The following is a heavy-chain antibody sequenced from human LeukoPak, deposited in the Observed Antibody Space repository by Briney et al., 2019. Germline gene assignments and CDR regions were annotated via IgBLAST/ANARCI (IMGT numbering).Heavy chain of an antibody. Sequence: PGEPLKISFKASGFRFSNYWIGWGRQRPGKGLEWMGIIYPGDSDTRYSPSFQGQVTISADKSITTGYLQWSSLKASDTAMYYCARAPTSVSNPYYFDYWGQGALVTVSS. V-gene: IGHV5-51*01. CDR2: IYPGDSDT. D-gene: IGHD4-11*01. J-gene: IGHJ4*02. CDR1: GFRFSNYW. CDR3: ARAPTSVSNPYYFDY.